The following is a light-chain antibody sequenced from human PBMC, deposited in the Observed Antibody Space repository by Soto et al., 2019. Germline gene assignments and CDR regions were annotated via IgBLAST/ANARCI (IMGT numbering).Light chain of an antibody. V-gene: IGLV1-51*01. CDR3: GTWDSSLSAEV. CDR2: DDN. J-gene: IGLJ2*01. Sequence: QSVLTQPPSVAAAPGQKVTISCSGSNSNIGTNYVSWYQHLPGTAPKLLSYDDNKRPSGIPDRCSASKSGTSATLGITGLQTGDEADYYCGTWDSSLSAEVFGGGTKLTVL. CDR1: NSNIGTNY.